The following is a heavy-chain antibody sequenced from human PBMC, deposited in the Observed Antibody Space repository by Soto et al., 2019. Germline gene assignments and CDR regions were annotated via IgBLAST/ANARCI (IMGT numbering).Heavy chain of an antibody. CDR3: ANSKGYGSGPY. Sequence: EVQLLESGGGLVQPGGSLRLSCAASGFTFSSYAMSWVRQAPGKGLEWVSTISGSGGSTYYTDYVKGRFTISRDNSKNTLYLQMNSLRAEDTAVYYCANSKGYGSGPYWGQGTLVTVSS. V-gene: IGHV3-23*01. J-gene: IGHJ4*02. CDR1: GFTFSSYA. D-gene: IGHD3-10*01. CDR2: ISGSGGST.